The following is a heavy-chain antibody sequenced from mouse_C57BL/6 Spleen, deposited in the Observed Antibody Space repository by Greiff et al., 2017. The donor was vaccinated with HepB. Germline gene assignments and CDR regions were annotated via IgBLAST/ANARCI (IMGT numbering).Heavy chain of an antibody. CDR1: GFTFSSYA. D-gene: IGHD2-5*01. V-gene: IGHV5-4*01. CDR3: ARDRGGYSTFDY. J-gene: IGHJ2*01. CDR2: ISDVGSYT. Sequence: EVQLVESGGGLVKPGGSLKLSCAASGFTFSSYAMSWVRQTPEKRLEWVATISDVGSYTYYPDNVKGRFTISRDNAKNNLYLQMSHLKSEDTAMYYCARDRGGYSTFDYWGQGTTLTVSS.